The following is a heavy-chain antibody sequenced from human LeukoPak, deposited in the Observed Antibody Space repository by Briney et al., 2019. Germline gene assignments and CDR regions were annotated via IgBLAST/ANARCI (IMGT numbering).Heavy chain of an antibody. CDR3: ARRYNWDDRWD. V-gene: IGHV4-39*07. D-gene: IGHD1-1*01. J-gene: IGHJ4*02. CDR1: GGSISSTNYY. CDR2: ISYSGST. Sequence: SETLSLTCTVSGGSISSTNYYWGWTRQPPGKGLEWIGTISYSGSTYYNPSLKSRVSISVETSKNQFSLRLSSVTAADTAVYYCARRYNWDDRWDWGQGTLVTVSS.